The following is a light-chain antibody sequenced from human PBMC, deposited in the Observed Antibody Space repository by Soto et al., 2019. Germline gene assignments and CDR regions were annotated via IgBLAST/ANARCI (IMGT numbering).Light chain of an antibody. J-gene: IGKJ3*01. CDR3: QQYNNWPPFT. CDR2: GSS. V-gene: IGKV3-15*01. CDR1: QSVSNK. Sequence: EIVMTQSPATLSVSPGERATLSCRASQSVSNKLAWYQQKRGQAPRLLIYGSSTRAIGIPARFSGIGSGTEFTLTISSLQSEDFAVYYCQQYNNWPPFTFGPGTKVDIK.